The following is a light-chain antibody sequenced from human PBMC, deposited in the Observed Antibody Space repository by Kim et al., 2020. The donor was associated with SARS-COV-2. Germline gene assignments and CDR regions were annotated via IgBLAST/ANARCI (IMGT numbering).Light chain of an antibody. J-gene: IGKJ2*01. Sequence: RATINCRSRQMALSRSNNNNYLAWYQQKPGQPPKVIIYWASTRQSGVPDRFTGSGSGTDFTLTISSLQADDVAVYYCEQYQTTPYTFGQGTKLEI. CDR1: QMALSRSNNNNY. V-gene: IGKV4-1*01. CDR3: EQYQTTPYT. CDR2: WAS.